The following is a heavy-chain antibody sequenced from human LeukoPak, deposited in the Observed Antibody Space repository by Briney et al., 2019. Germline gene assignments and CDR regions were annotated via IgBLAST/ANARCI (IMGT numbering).Heavy chain of an antibody. CDR2: FYAGGST. D-gene: IGHD3-10*01. CDR1: GFTVSSNY. CDR3: ATAGSSELLWDYAMAV. V-gene: IGHV3-53*04. Sequence: PGGSLRLSCAASGFTVSSNYMSWVRQAPGKGLEWVSLFYAGGSTYYADAVKGRFTISRHNSKNTLHLQMNSLRVEDTAVYYCATAGSSELLWDYAMAVWAKGPRSPSP. J-gene: IGHJ6*02.